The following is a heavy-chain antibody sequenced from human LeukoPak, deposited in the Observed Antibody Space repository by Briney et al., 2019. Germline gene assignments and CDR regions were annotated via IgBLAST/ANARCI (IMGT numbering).Heavy chain of an antibody. J-gene: IGHJ4*02. Sequence: ASVKVSCKASGYTFTSYGISWERQAPGQGLEWMGWISAYNGNTNYAQKLQGRVTMTTDTSTSTAYMELRSLRSDDTAVYYCARAEWELLPFDYWGQGTLVTVSS. CDR2: ISAYNGNT. CDR1: GYTFTSYG. D-gene: IGHD1-26*01. CDR3: ARAEWELLPFDY. V-gene: IGHV1-18*01.